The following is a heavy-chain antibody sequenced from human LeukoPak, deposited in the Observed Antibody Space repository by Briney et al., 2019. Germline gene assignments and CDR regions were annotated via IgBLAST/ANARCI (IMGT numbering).Heavy chain of an antibody. CDR2: IGTAGDT. CDR3: ARVGPTAGGYYYYGMDV. Sequence: GGSLRLSCAASGFTFSSCDMHWVRQATGKGLEWVSAIGTAGDTYYPGSVKGRFTISRENAKNSLYLQMNSLRAGDTAVYYCARVGPTAGGYYYYGMDVWGQGTTVTVSS. J-gene: IGHJ6*02. V-gene: IGHV3-13*01. D-gene: IGHD5-18*01. CDR1: GFTFSSCD.